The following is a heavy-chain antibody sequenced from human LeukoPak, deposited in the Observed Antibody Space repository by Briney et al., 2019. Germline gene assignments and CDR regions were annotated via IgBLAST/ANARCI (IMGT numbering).Heavy chain of an antibody. D-gene: IGHD3-10*01. Sequence: SETLSLTCTVSGGSISSYYWSWIRQPPGKGLEWIGYIYYSGSTNYNPSLKSRVTISVDTSKNQFSLKLSSVTAADTAVYYCATHSWLEGSGSYYSYYYYGMDVWGQGTTVTVSS. V-gene: IGHV4-59*01. CDR3: ATHSWLEGSGSYYSYYYYGMDV. CDR2: IYYSGST. CDR1: GGSISSYY. J-gene: IGHJ6*02.